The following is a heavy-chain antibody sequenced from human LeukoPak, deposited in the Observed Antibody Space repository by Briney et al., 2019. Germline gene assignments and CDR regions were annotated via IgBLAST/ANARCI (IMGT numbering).Heavy chain of an antibody. CDR2: INHSGST. CDR3: ARAPALYYDFWSGYFAGFDY. V-gene: IGHV4-34*01. CDR1: GGSFSGYY. Sequence: SDPLTLTCAVYGGSFSGYYWSWLRQPPGKGLEWIGEINHSGSTNYNPSLKSRVTISVDTSKNQFSLKLSSVTAADTAVYYCARAPALYYDFWSGYFAGFDYWGQGTLVTVSS. D-gene: IGHD3-3*01. J-gene: IGHJ4*02.